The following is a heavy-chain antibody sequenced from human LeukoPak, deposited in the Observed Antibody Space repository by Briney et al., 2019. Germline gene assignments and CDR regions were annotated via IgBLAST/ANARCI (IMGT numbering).Heavy chain of an antibody. V-gene: IGHV3-21*03. Sequence: PGGSLRLSCAASGFTFSSYSMNWVRQAPGKGLEWVSSISSSSSYIYYADSVKGRFTISRDNAKNSLYLQMNSLRAEDTAAYYCARADGYNHAFDIWGQGTMVTVSS. CDR2: ISSSSSYI. CDR1: GFTFSSYS. J-gene: IGHJ3*02. D-gene: IGHD5-24*01. CDR3: ARADGYNHAFDI.